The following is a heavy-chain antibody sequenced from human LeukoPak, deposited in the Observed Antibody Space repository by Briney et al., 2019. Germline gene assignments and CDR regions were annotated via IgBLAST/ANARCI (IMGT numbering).Heavy chain of an antibody. Sequence: ASVKVSCKASAVTFIGYYIHWVRQAPGQGLEWMGWINPNSGDTNYAQKFQVRVTMTRDTSISAAYMELSRLRSDDTAVYYCARQGSGSHRAFDMWGQGTMVTVSS. V-gene: IGHV1-2*02. J-gene: IGHJ3*02. CDR2: INPNSGDT. CDR3: ARQGSGSHRAFDM. CDR1: AVTFIGYY. D-gene: IGHD1-26*01.